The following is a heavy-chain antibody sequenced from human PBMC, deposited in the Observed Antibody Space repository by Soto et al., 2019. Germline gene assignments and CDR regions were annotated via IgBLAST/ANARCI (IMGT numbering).Heavy chain of an antibody. Sequence: EVQLVESGGGLIQPGGSLRLSCAASGFTVSSNYMSWVRQAPGKGLEWVSVIYSGGSTYYADSVKGRFTISRGNSKNALYLQMDGVRAEDTAVYSCAGDEGEGIVMVPGADWGQGTLVTVS. CDR2: IYSGGST. J-gene: IGHJ4*02. D-gene: IGHD1-26*01. CDR3: AGDEGEGIVMVPGAD. CDR1: GFTVSSNY. V-gene: IGHV3-53*01.